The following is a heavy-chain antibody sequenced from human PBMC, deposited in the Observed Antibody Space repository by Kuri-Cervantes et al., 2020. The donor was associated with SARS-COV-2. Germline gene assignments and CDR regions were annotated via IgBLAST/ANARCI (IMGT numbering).Heavy chain of an antibody. D-gene: IGHD5-18*01. J-gene: IGHJ4*02. V-gene: IGHV1-46*01. CDR2: INPSGGST. CDR3: ARGIREGQLWLDLLHY. Sequence: ASVKVSCKASGYTFTSYYMHWVGQAPGQGLEWMGIINPSGGSTSYTQKFQGGVTMTRDTSTSTVYMELRSLRSEDTAVYYCARGIREGQLWLDLLHYWGQGTRVTVSS. CDR1: GYTFTSYY.